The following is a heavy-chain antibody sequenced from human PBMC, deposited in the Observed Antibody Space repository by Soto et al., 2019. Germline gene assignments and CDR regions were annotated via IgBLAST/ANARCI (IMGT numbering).Heavy chain of an antibody. V-gene: IGHV3-48*02. CDR1: GFTFSSYS. CDR3: ARDAQDIVVVVAATFSYYGMDV. D-gene: IGHD2-15*01. Sequence: EVQLVESGGGSVQPGGSLRLSCAASGFTFSSYSMNWVRQAPGKGLEWVSYISSSSSTIYYADSVKGRFTISRDNAKNSLYLQMNSLRDEDTAVYYCARDAQDIVVVVAATFSYYGMDVWGQGTTVTVSS. CDR2: ISSSSSTI. J-gene: IGHJ6*02.